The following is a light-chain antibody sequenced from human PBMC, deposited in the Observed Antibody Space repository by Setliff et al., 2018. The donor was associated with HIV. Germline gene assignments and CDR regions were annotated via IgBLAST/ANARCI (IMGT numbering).Light chain of an antibody. V-gene: IGLV2-14*03. CDR1: SSDVGGYYS. Sequence: LTQSASVSGSPGQSITISCTGISSDVGGYYSVSWYQQHPGKAPKLMIYDVINRPSGVSNRFSGSRSGNTASLTISGLQVEDEADYYCSSYTTSSTLYVFGPGTRSPS. J-gene: IGLJ1*01. CDR2: DVI. CDR3: SSYTTSSTLYV.